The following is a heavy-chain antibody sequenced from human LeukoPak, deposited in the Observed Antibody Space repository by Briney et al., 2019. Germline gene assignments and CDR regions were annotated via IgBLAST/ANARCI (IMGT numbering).Heavy chain of an antibody. CDR3: ARGDIAVAGIGYYFDY. CDR2: IIPIFGTA. J-gene: IGHJ4*02. V-gene: IGHV1-69*13. D-gene: IGHD6-19*01. Sequence: ASVRVSCKASGGTFSSYAISWVRQAPGQGLEWMGGIIPIFGTANYAQKSQGRVTITADESTSTAYMELSSLRSEDTAVYYCARGDIAVAGIGYYFDYWGQGTLVTVSS. CDR1: GGTFSSYA.